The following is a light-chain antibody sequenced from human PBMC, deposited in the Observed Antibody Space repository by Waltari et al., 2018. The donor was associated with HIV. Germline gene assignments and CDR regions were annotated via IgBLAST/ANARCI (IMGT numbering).Light chain of an antibody. J-gene: IGLJ2*01. CDR3: SSYTSSSTLVV. CDR2: EVS. CDR1: SSDVGGYNY. Sequence: QSALTQPASVSGSPGQSITISCTGTSSDVGGYNYVSWYQPHPGKAPKLMIYEVSNRTSGVSNRFSGSKSGNTASLTISGLQAEDEADYYCSSYTSSSTLVVFGGGTKLTVL. V-gene: IGLV2-14*01.